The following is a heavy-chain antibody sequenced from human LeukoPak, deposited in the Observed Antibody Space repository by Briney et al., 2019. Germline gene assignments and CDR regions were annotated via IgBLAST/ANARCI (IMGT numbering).Heavy chain of an antibody. V-gene: IGHV1-3*04. J-gene: IGHJ4*02. D-gene: IGHD1-7*01. CDR2: VNTGNGHT. CDR3: AKEQGGETTQEYYLDY. Sequence: ASVEVSCQASGYDFTDYSIQWVRQAPGQRLEWMGWVNTGNGHTRYSPKFQGRVTIVRDTSASTAYMDLSSLTSEDTALYYCAKEQGGETTQEYYLDYWGQGTLVAVS. CDR1: GYDFTDYS.